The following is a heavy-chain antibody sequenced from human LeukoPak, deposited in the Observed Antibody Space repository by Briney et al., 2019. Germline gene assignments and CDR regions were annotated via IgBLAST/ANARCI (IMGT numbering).Heavy chain of an antibody. CDR1: GFTVSSNY. Sequence: GGSLRLSCAASGFTVSSNYMGWVRQAPGKGLEYVSVIYSGGNTYYAGSVKGRFTISRDNSKNTVYLQMNGLRAEDTAVYYCAKACITMVRGVIITSRSVVYYFDYWGQGTLVTVSS. V-gene: IGHV3-53*01. CDR2: IYSGGNT. J-gene: IGHJ4*02. CDR3: AKACITMVRGVIITSRSVVYYFDY. D-gene: IGHD3-10*01.